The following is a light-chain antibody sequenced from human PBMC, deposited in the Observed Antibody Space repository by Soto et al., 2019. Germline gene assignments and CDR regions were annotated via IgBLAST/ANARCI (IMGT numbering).Light chain of an antibody. CDR2: AGF. Sequence: AIQMTQAPPSLAASVGDRVTITCRASQDISNNLAWYQHKPGKAPNLLIYAGFSLRSGVPSRFGGSKSGRDFTLTISGLQPEDVVTYYCLQDYVSPWTFGRGTKVEIK. J-gene: IGKJ1*01. CDR3: LQDYVSPWT. V-gene: IGKV1-6*01. CDR1: QDISNN.